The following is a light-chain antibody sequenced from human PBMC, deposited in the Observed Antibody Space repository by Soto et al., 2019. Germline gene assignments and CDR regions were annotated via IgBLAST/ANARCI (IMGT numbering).Light chain of an antibody. V-gene: IGKV1-39*01. Sequence: DIQMTQSPSALSASVGDRVTITCRASQSITNYLNWYQHKPGQAPNLLIYAASTLQAGVPSRFRGSGSGTDFTFTISSLQPEDFATYFCQQSNSSPPTFGGGTKVDIK. CDR3: QQSNSSPPT. J-gene: IGKJ4*01. CDR1: QSITNY. CDR2: AAS.